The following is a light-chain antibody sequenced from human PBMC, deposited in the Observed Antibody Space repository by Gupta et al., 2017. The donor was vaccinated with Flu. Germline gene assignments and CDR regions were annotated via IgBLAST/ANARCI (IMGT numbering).Light chain of an antibody. CDR2: SKN. Sequence: TVTITCGLSSGSVCTSYYPSWYQPTPAQPPRMLIYSKNSRSAGVPDRFSGSIVGNKAALTITGAEADDESDYYCVLDMGSGIWVFGGGTKLTVL. CDR3: VLDMGSGIWV. J-gene: IGLJ3*02. V-gene: IGLV8-61*01. CDR1: SGSVCTSYY.